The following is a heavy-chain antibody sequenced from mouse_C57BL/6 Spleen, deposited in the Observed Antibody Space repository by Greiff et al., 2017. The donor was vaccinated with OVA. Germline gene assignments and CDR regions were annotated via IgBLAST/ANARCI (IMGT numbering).Heavy chain of an antibody. Sequence: QVQLQQPGAELVKPGASVKMSCKASGYTFTSYWITWVKQRPGQGLEWIGDISPGSGSTNYNEKFKSKATLTVVTSSSTAYMQLSSLTSEDSAVYYCARIYYGNLYYFDYGGQGTTLTVSS. V-gene: IGHV1-55*01. CDR2: ISPGSGST. D-gene: IGHD2-1*01. J-gene: IGHJ2*01. CDR1: GYTFTSYW. CDR3: ARIYYGNLYYFDY.